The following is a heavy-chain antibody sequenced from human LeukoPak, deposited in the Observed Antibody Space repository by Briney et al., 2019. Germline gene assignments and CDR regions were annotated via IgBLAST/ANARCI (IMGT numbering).Heavy chain of an antibody. J-gene: IGHJ6*03. Sequence: IPSETLSLTCAVYGGSFSGYYWSWIRQPPGKGLEWIGEINHSGSTNYNPSLKSRVTISVDTSKNQFSLKLSSVTAADTAVYYCARHWLRGAPKPGYMDVWGKGTTVTVSS. CDR1: GGSFSGYY. V-gene: IGHV4-34*01. CDR2: INHSGST. CDR3: ARHWLRGAPKPGYMDV. D-gene: IGHD3-10*01.